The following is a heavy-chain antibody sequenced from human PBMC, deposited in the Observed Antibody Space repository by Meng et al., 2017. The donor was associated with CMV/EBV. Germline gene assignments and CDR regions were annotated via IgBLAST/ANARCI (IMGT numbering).Heavy chain of an antibody. Sequence: QVRVGKAGAEGKKPGASRKGSCKASGYTFTSYYMHWVRQAPGQGLEWMGIINPSGGSTSYAQKFQGRVTMTRDTSTSTVYMELSSLRSEDTAVYYCALAEYSSSLFDYWGQGTLVTVSS. CDR1: GYTFTSYY. V-gene: IGHV1-46*01. CDR3: ALAEYSSSLFDY. J-gene: IGHJ4*02. D-gene: IGHD6-13*01. CDR2: INPSGGST.